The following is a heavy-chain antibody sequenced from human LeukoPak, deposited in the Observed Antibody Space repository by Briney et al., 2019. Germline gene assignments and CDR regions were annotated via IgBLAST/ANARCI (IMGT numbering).Heavy chain of an antibody. CDR2: MYYSGGT. J-gene: IGHJ4*02. V-gene: IGHV4-59*08. CDR1: GGSISSYY. CDR3: ARFVAVVAFDY. Sequence: SETLSLTCTVSGGSISSYYWSWIRQPPGKGLEWIAYMYYSGGTNYNPSLKSRVTISVDTSKNQFSLKLSSVTAADTAVYYCARFVAVVAFDYWGQGTLVTVSS. D-gene: IGHD6-19*01.